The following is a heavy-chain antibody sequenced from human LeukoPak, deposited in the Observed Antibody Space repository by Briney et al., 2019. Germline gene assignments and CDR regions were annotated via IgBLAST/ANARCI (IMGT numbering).Heavy chain of an antibody. J-gene: IGHJ6*03. CDR2: INPNSGGT. Sequence: GSSVKVSCKASGYTVTGYYMHWVRQAPGQGREWMGWINPNSGGTNYAQRLQGRVTMTRETSISTAYMELSRLRSDDTAVYYCARATQDNYYYDYMDVWGKGTTVTVSS. CDR3: ARATQDNYYYDYMDV. V-gene: IGHV1-2*02. CDR1: GYTVTGYY.